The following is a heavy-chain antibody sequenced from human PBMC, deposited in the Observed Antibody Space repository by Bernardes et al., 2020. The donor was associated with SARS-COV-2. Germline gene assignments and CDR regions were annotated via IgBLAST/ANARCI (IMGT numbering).Heavy chain of an antibody. V-gene: IGHV3-48*01. J-gene: IGHJ4*02. D-gene: IGHD3-16*02. CDR1: GSTFSTLY. CDR3: ARGGLTFGGVTVR. CDR2: IICRASTI. Sequence: GESLRPSCPASGSTFSTLYIHWVRQAPGKVLEWVSSIICRASTIHYADSGKGRFTISRDNAKNSLYLQMNSLRADDTAVYYCARGGLTFGGVTVRWGQGTLVTVSS.